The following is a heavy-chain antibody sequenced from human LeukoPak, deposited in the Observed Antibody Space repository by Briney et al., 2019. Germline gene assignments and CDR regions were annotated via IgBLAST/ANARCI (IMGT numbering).Heavy chain of an antibody. CDR1: GFTFSGSA. CDR3: ITLGESSGWYPDY. J-gene: IGHJ4*02. D-gene: IGHD6-19*01. V-gene: IGHV3-73*01. Sequence: GGSLKLSCAASGFTFSGSAMHWVRQASGKGLEWVGRIRSKAYTYATAYAASVKGRFTISGDDSKNTAYLQMNSLNTEDTAVYYCITLGESSGWYPDYWGQGTLVTVSS. CDR2: IRSKAYTYAT.